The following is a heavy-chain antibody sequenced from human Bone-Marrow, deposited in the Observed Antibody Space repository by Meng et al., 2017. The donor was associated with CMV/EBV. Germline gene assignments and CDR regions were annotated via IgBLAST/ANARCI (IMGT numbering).Heavy chain of an antibody. CDR1: GGTFGDYT. V-gene: IGHV1-69*02. J-gene: IGHJ5*01. CDR2: VTPIVGIP. CDR3: ATIQCSSANCRDAYNWFDS. D-gene: IGHD2-2*01. Sequence: SVKVSCKASGGTFGDYTVSWVRQALGQGLEWMGRVTPIVGIPRYAQICQDRVTITADKFTSTTYMELSGLNSEDTAVYYCATIQCSSANCRDAYNWFDSWGQGTLVTVSS.